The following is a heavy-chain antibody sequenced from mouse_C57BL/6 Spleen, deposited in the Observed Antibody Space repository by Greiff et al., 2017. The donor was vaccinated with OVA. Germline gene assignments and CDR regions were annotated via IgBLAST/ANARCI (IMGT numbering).Heavy chain of an antibody. Sequence: QVQLQQPGTELVKPGASVKLSCKASGYTFTSYWMHWVKQRPGQGLEWIGNINPSNGGTNYNEKFKSKATLTVDKSSSTAYMQLSSLTSEDSAVYYCERARHGNRFLYFDVWGTGPTVTVPS. CDR2: INPSNGGT. J-gene: IGHJ1*03. CDR1: GYTFTSYW. V-gene: IGHV1-53*01. D-gene: IGHD1-1*01. CDR3: ERARHGNRFLYFDV.